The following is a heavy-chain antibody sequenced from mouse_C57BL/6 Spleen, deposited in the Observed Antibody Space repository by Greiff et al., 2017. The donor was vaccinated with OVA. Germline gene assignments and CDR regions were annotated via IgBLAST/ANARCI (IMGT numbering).Heavy chain of an antibody. CDR1: GYTFTSYG. Sequence: QVQLQQSGAELARPGASVKLSCKASGYTFTSYGISWVKQRTGQGLEWIGEIYPRSGNTYYNEKFKGKATLTADKSSSTAYMELRSLTAEDSAVDFCARSGYYGSRYDYWGQGTTLTVSS. D-gene: IGHD1-1*01. J-gene: IGHJ2*01. CDR3: ARSGYYGSRYDY. V-gene: IGHV1-81*01. CDR2: IYPRSGNT.